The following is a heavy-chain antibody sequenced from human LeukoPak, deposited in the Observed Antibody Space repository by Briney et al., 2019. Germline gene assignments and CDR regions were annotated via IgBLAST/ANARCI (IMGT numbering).Heavy chain of an antibody. CDR1: GFTFSSYA. CDR3: AKDRRSYYYDSSGYYYAPDAFDI. Sequence: PGGSLRLSCAASGFTFSSYAMSWVRQAPGKGLEWVSAISGSGGSTYYADSVKGRFTISRDNSKNTLYLQMNSLRAEDTAVYYCAKDRRSYYYDSSGYYYAPDAFDIWGQGTMVTVSS. V-gene: IGHV3-23*01. CDR2: ISGSGGST. D-gene: IGHD3-22*01. J-gene: IGHJ3*02.